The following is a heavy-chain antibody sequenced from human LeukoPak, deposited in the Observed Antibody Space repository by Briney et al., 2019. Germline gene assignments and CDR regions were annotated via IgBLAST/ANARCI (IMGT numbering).Heavy chain of an antibody. CDR2: IYFTGKT. D-gene: IGHD3-3*01. CDR1: GDSINNADPY. CDR3: AREKAGTYYDA. Sequence: SETLSLTCTVSGDSINNADPYWSWIRQPPGKGLEWIGYIYFTGKTYYNPSLKSRVTLSMDTSKNQFSLRLSSVTAADTAVYYCAREKAGTYYDAWGQGTLVFVSS. V-gene: IGHV4-30-4*01. J-gene: IGHJ1*01.